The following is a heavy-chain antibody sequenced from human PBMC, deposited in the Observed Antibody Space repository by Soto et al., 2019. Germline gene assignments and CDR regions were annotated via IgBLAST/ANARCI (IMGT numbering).Heavy chain of an antibody. CDR2: ISSRGDST. Sequence: EVQLLESGGGLVQPGGSLRLSCAASGFTFSAYAMIWVRQAPGKGLEWVSTISSRGDSTYYADSVKGRSTISRDNSKNTVYLQMNNLRAEDTAIYYCPVGIYYYGWDGWGQGTTVTVSS. CDR1: GFTFSAYA. CDR3: PVGIYYYGWDG. J-gene: IGHJ6*02. D-gene: IGHD1-20*01. V-gene: IGHV3-23*01.